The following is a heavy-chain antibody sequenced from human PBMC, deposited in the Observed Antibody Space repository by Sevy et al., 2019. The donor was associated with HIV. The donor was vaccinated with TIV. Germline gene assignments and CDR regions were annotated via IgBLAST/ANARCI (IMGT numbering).Heavy chain of an antibody. D-gene: IGHD6-19*01. CDR1: EFMFSTYA. V-gene: IGHV3-30-3*01. CDR2: ISYDGSRH. CDR3: ARDAGYSTDWYPSDY. J-gene: IGHJ4*02. Sequence: VGSLRLSCAASEFMFSTYAMHWVRQAPGKGLEWVAVISYDGSRHYYGESVKGRFTISRDNSKNTLFLQMNSLRLEDTAFYYCARDAGYSTDWYPSDYWGQGTLVTVSS.